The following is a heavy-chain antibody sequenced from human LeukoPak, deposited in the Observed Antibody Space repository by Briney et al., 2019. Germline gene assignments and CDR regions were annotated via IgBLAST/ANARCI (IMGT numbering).Heavy chain of an antibody. J-gene: IGHJ5*02. CDR2: INPNSGGT. D-gene: IGHD3-10*01. Sequence: GASVKVSCKASGYTFTGYCMHWVRQAPGQGLEWMGWINPNSGGTNYAQKFQGRVTMTRDTSISTAYMELSRLRSDDTAVYYCARGRLLWFGEATLDPWGQGTLVTVSS. CDR1: GYTFTGYC. CDR3: ARGRLLWFGEATLDP. V-gene: IGHV1-2*02.